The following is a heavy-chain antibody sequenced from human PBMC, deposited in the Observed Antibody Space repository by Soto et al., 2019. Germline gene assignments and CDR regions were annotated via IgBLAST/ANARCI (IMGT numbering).Heavy chain of an antibody. CDR2: ISSSSSYI. Sequence: GGSLRLSCVASGFTFSSYSMNWVRQAPGKGLEWVSSISSSSSYIYYADSVKGRFTISRDNAKNSLYLQMNSLRAEDTAVYYCARDFTLGINAFDIWGQGTMVTVSS. CDR1: GFTFSSYS. D-gene: IGHD7-27*01. V-gene: IGHV3-21*01. J-gene: IGHJ3*02. CDR3: ARDFTLGINAFDI.